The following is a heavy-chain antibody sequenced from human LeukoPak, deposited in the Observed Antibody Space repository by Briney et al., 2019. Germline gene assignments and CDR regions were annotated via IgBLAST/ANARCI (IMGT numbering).Heavy chain of an antibody. CDR2: INTSGGHT. CDR3: ARGLERLDSNNYLSFAFDI. CDR1: GYTFTDYY. J-gene: IGHJ3*02. Sequence: ASVKVSCKASGYTFTDYYMHWVRQAPGQGLEWMGIINTSGGHTNYAQTFQGRVSMTRDTSTGTLYMDLSSLRFEDTAVYYCARGLERLDSNNYLSFAFDIWGQGTMVTVS. V-gene: IGHV1-46*01. D-gene: IGHD4-11*01.